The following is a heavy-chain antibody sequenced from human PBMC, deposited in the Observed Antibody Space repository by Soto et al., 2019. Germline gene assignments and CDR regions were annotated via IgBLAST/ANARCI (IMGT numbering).Heavy chain of an antibody. D-gene: IGHD3-10*01. Sequence: QVQLVQSGAEVKKPGASVKVSCKASGYTFTNYAISWVRQAPGQGLEWMGWISAYNGNTNYAQKLQGRVTMTTDTSTSSASMELRSLRSDGTAVYYCAIGWFGDFVYYFDYWGQGTLVTVSS. CDR3: AIGWFGDFVYYFDY. CDR1: GYTFTNYA. V-gene: IGHV1-18*01. J-gene: IGHJ4*02. CDR2: ISAYNGNT.